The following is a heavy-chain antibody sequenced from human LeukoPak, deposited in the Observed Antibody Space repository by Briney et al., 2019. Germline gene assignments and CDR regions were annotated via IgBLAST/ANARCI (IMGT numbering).Heavy chain of an antibody. CDR1: GFTFSDYW. Sequence: GGSLRLSCAASGFTFSDYWMNWVRQAPGKGLEWVAFIRYDGSNKYYADSVKGRFTISRDNSKNTLYLQMNSLRAEDTAVYYCAKLNGVVILDMDVWGKGTTVTVSS. D-gene: IGHD3-3*01. J-gene: IGHJ6*03. CDR3: AKLNGVVILDMDV. V-gene: IGHV3-30*02. CDR2: IRYDGSNK.